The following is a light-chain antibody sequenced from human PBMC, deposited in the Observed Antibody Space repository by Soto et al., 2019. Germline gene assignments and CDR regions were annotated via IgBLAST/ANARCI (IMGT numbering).Light chain of an antibody. CDR2: LGS. J-gene: IGKJ1*01. CDR3: MQALHTPWT. Sequence: DIVMTQTPLSLSVTPGQPASISCKSSQSLLHSDGKTYLYWYLQKPGQSPQRXIYLGSNRASGVPDRFSGSGSGTDFTLKISRVEAEDVGGDYCMQALHTPWTFGQGTKVDI. CDR1: QSLLHSDGKTY. V-gene: IGKV2-28*01.